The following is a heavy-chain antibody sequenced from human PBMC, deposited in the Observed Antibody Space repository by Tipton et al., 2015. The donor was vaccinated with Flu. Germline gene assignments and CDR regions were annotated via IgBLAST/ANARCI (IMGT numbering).Heavy chain of an antibody. J-gene: IGHJ2*01. Sequence: QVQLVQSGAEAKKPGASVKVSCKASGYTFTNYGINWVRQAPGQGLEWMGWISAHNGNTNYAQKVQGRVTMTTDTSTSIAYMELRSLRSDDTAVYYCARDERRYSDTIGPQGYFDLWGRGTLVTVSS. CDR3: ARDERRYSDTIGPQGYFDL. CDR1: GYTFTNYG. CDR2: ISAHNGNT. V-gene: IGHV1-18*01. D-gene: IGHD3-22*01.